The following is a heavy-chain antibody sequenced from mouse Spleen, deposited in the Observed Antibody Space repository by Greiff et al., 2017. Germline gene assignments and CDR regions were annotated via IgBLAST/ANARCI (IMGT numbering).Heavy chain of an antibody. Sequence: QVQLQQSGAELARPGASVKLSCKASGYTFTSYGISWVKQRTGQGLEWIGEIYPRSGNTYYNEKFKGKATLTADKSSSTAYMELRSLTSEDSAVYFCARDQYGPYYYAMDYWGQGTSVTVSS. V-gene: IGHV1-81*01. J-gene: IGHJ4*01. CDR1: GYTFTSYG. D-gene: IGHD2-10*02. CDR2: IYPRSGNT. CDR3: ARDQYGPYYYAMDY.